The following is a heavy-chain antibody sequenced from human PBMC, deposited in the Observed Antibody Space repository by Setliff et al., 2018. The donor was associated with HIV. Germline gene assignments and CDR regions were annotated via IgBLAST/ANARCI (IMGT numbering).Heavy chain of an antibody. J-gene: IGHJ5*02. CDR1: GFTFSSFA. V-gene: IGHV3-23*01. CDR2: ISASATSV. CDR3: AKGQDGLRYNWFDP. Sequence: LRLSCAASGFTFSSFAMTWVRQAPGKGLEWVSSISASATSVYNADSVKGRFTISRDNSKNMLYLQMNSLRAEDTAVYYCAKGQDGLRYNWFDPWGHGTLVTVSS.